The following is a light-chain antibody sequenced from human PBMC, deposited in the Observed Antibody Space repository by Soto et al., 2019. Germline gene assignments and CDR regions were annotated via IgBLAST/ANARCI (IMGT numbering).Light chain of an antibody. CDR3: QQYGSSRWT. CDR2: AAS. Sequence: EVVLTQSPGTLSLSPGEITTLSCRASQSVSSSYLAWYQQKPGQAPRLLIYAASSRATGIPDRFSGSGSGTDFTLTISRLEPEDFAVYYCQQYGSSRWTFGQGTKVEIK. CDR1: QSVSSSY. V-gene: IGKV3-20*01. J-gene: IGKJ1*01.